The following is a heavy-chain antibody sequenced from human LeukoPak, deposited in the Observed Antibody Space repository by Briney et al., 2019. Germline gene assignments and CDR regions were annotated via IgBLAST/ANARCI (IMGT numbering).Heavy chain of an antibody. CDR1: GGSISSYY. Sequence: PSETLSLTCTVSGGSISSYYWSWIRQPPGNGLELIGFIYYSGSTSYNPSLKSRVTISVDTSKSQFSLKLSSVIAADTAVYYCARQAYSSGFDYIDYWGQGTLVTVSS. D-gene: IGHD6-19*01. CDR3: ARQAYSSGFDYIDY. CDR2: IYYSGST. J-gene: IGHJ4*02. V-gene: IGHV4-59*08.